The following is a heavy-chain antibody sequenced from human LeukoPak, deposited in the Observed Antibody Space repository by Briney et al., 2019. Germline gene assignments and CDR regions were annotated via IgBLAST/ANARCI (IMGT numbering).Heavy chain of an antibody. Sequence: SETLSLTCTVSGGSISSYYWNWIRQPPGKGLECIGYIYYSGITNYNPSLKSRVTISVDTSKNQFSLKLSSVTAADTAVYYCARDTGSGYSSDYWGQGTLVTVSS. D-gene: IGHD5-18*01. V-gene: IGHV4-59*01. CDR2: IYYSGIT. J-gene: IGHJ4*02. CDR3: ARDTGSGYSSDY. CDR1: GGSISSYY.